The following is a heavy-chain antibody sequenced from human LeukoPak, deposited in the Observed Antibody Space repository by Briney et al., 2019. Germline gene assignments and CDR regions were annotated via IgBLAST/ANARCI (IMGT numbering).Heavy chain of an antibody. CDR1: GYTFVGYY. CDR3: ARGPYYFDSSSYYQISYFDY. Sequence: ASVKVSCKASGYTFVGYYLHWVRQAPGQGPEWMGWINPNSGGTNYAQKFQGRVTMTRDTSISTAYMELSRLRSDDTAVYYCARGPYYFDSSSYYQISYFDYWGQGTLVTVSS. V-gene: IGHV1-2*02. CDR2: INPNSGGT. J-gene: IGHJ4*02. D-gene: IGHD3-22*01.